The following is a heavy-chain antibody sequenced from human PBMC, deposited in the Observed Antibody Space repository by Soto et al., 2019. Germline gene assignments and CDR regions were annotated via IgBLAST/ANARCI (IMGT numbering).Heavy chain of an antibody. Sequence: ASETLSLTCAVYGGSFSGYYWTWIRQPPGTGLEWIGEINHSGSTNYNPSLKSRVTISVDTSKDQFSLKLTSVTAADTAVYYCARDKITGLFDYWGQGTLVTVSS. CDR3: ARDKITGLFDY. CDR1: GGSFSGYY. V-gene: IGHV4-34*01. J-gene: IGHJ4*02. D-gene: IGHD2-8*02. CDR2: INHSGST.